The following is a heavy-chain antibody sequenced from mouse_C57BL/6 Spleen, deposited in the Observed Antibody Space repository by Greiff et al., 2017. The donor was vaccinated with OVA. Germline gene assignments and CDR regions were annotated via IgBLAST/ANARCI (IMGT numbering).Heavy chain of an antibody. D-gene: IGHD2-4*01. CDR2: IYPGDGDT. Sequence: VQLQQSGPELVKPGASVKISCKASGYAFSSSWMNWVKQRPGKGLEWIGRIYPGDGDTNYNGKFKGQATLTADKSSSTAYMQLSSLTSEDSAVYFCARSGDYDLYYAMDYWGQGTSVTVSS. CDR3: ARSGDYDLYYAMDY. J-gene: IGHJ4*01. CDR1: GYAFSSSW. V-gene: IGHV1-82*01.